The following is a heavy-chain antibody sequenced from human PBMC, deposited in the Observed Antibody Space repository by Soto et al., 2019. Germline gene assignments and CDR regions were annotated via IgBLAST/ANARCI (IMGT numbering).Heavy chain of an antibody. V-gene: IGHV3-30*18. CDR3: AKDRAEMATIPHPFDY. Sequence: QVQLVESGGGVVQPGRSLRLSCAASGFTFSSYGMHWVRQAPGKGLEWVAVISYDGSNKYYADSVKGRFTISRDNSKNTLYLQMNSLRAEDTAVYYCAKDRAEMATIPHPFDYWGQGTLVTVSS. CDR2: ISYDGSNK. J-gene: IGHJ4*02. D-gene: IGHD5-12*01. CDR1: GFTFSSYG.